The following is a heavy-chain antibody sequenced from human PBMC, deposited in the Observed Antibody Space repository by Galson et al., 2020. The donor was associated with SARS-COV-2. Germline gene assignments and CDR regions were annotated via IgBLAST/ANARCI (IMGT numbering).Heavy chain of an antibody. D-gene: IGHD2-15*01. V-gene: IGHV4-59*08. J-gene: IGHJ6*02. CDR3: ARWGDLQHCSGGSCYYYYTCDV. CDR1: GGSISTYY. Sequence: SETLSLTCTVSGGSISTYYWSWIRQAPGKRVEWIGFIYDSGTTNYNPSLKSRVSISVDTSNNQFSLRLNSGTAADTTVYYCARWGDLQHCSGGSCYYYYTCDVWGQGTTVTVSS. CDR2: IYDSGTT.